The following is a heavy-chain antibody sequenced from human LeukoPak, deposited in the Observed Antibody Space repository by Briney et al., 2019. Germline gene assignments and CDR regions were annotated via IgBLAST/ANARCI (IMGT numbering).Heavy chain of an antibody. CDR3: AGVTYSVFDY. J-gene: IGHJ4*02. CDR2: IYYSGST. D-gene: IGHD2-21*01. V-gene: IGHV4-59*08. Sequence: SETLSLTCTVSGGSISSYYWSWIRQPPGKGLEWIGYIYYSGSTYYNPSLKSRVTISVDTSKNQFSLKLSSVTAADTAVYYCAGVTYSVFDYWGQGTLVTVSS. CDR1: GGSISSYY.